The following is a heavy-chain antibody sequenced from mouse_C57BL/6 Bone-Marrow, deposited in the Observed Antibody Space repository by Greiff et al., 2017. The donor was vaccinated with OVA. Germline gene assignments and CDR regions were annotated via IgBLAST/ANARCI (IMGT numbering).Heavy chain of an antibody. J-gene: IGHJ4*01. D-gene: IGHD2-2*01. CDR1: GYTFTSYW. CDR2: IHPNSGST. V-gene: IGHV1-64*01. Sequence: QVQLQQPGAELVKPGASVKLSCKASGYTFTSYWMHWVKQRPGQGLEWIGMIHPNSGSTNYNEKFKSKATLTVDKSSSTAYMQLSSLTSEDSAVYYGARARSTMVNYAMDYWGQGTSVTVSS. CDR3: ARARSTMVNYAMDY.